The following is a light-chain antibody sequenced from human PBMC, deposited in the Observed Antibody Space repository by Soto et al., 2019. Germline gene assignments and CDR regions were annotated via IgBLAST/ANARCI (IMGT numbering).Light chain of an antibody. J-gene: IGLJ1*01. Sequence: QYALTQPASVSGSPGQSITISCTGTSSDVGGYNYVSWYQQHPGKAPKLMIYEVSNRPSGVSNRFSGSKSGNTASLTISGLQAEDEADYYCSSYTSSSIDYVFVTGTKLTVL. CDR3: SSYTSSSIDYV. V-gene: IGLV2-14*01. CDR2: EVS. CDR1: SSDVGGYNY.